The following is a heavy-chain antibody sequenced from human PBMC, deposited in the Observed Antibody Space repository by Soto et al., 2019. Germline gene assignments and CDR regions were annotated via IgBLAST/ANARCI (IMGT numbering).Heavy chain of an antibody. D-gene: IGHD1-1*01. CDR2: IYHSGST. Sequence: QLQLQESGSGLVRPSQTLSPTCAVSGGSISSGGYSWHWLRQPPGKGLEWIGYIYHSGSTLYNPSLTSRVTISEDKSNDQVSLKLSSVTDEDTAVYYCARDQLEGNWFDPWGQGTLVTVSS. V-gene: IGHV4-30-2*01. J-gene: IGHJ5*02. CDR1: GGSISSGGYS. CDR3: ARDQLEGNWFDP.